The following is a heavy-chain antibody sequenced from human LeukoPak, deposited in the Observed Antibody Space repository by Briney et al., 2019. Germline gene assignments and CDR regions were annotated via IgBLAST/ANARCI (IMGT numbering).Heavy chain of an antibody. CDR2: ISDIGTTT. J-gene: IGHJ3*02. D-gene: IGHD2-21*02. V-gene: IGHV3-48*03. Sequence: SGGSLRLSCVGSGFSFGSYEINWVRQAPGKGLEWVSYISDIGTTTHYADSVKGRFTIFRDNAKNSVYRLMDSLMAEDTAIYYCARDRSKVTAYDDALDIWGQGSMVTVSS. CDR1: GFSFGSYE. CDR3: ARDRSKVTAYDDALDI.